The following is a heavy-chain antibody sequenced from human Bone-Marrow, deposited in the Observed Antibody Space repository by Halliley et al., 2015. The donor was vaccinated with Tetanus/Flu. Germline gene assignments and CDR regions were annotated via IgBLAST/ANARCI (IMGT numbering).Heavy chain of an antibody. CDR3: ARLNGYHSIGWYLVY. CDR2: IYAGDSET. J-gene: IGHJ4*02. Sequence: MGVIYAGDSETTYSPSFEGQVPISADTSLKTAYLQWSSLKSSDTAMYFCARLNGYHSIGWYLVYWGQGTLVTVSS. D-gene: IGHD6-19*01. V-gene: IGHV5-51*01.